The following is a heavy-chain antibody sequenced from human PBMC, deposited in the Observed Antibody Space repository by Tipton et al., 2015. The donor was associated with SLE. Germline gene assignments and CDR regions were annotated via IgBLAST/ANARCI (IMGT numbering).Heavy chain of an antibody. CDR3: ARDRLGGPFDS. J-gene: IGHJ4*02. CDR1: GGSFSGYY. Sequence: TLSLTCTVSGGSFSGYYWNWIRQPPGKGLEWIGYTYDSGTTNFNPSLKSRVIISEGTSKNQFSLKLSSVTAADTAVYYCARDRLGGPFDSWGQGTLVTVSS. V-gene: IGHV4-59*01. D-gene: IGHD1-26*01. CDR2: TYDSGTT.